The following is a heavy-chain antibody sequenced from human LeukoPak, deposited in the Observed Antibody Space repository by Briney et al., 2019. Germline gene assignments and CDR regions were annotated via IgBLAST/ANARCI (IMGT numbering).Heavy chain of an antibody. D-gene: IGHD3-10*01. J-gene: IGHJ5*02. CDR3: ARSPMVGGVIPCFDP. CDR1: GFTVSSNY. CDR2: IYSGGST. V-gene: IGHV3-53*01. Sequence: GGSLRLSCAASGFTVSSNYMSWVRQAPGKGLEWVSVIYSGGSTYYADSVKGRFTISRDNSKNTLYLQMNSLRAEDTAVYYCARSPMVGGVIPCFDPGGQGTLVTVSS.